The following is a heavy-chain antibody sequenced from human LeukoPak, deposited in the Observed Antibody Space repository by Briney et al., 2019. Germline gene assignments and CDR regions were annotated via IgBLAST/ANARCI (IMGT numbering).Heavy chain of an antibody. Sequence: GGPLRLSCAASGFTFSDYYMSWIRQAPGKGLEWVSYIGSSGSTIYYADSVKGRFTISRDNAKNSLYLQMNSLRAEDTAVYYCARGVVVPAAIDYWGQGTLVTVSS. CDR3: ARGVVVPAAIDY. D-gene: IGHD2-2*01. J-gene: IGHJ4*02. V-gene: IGHV3-11*01. CDR1: GFTFSDYY. CDR2: IGSSGSTI.